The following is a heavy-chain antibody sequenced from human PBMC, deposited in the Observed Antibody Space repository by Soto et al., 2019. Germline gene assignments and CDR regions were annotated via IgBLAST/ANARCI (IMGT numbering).Heavy chain of an antibody. CDR1: CYAFNAYW. CDR2: IYRGDSDT. J-gene: IGHJ3*02. CDR3: ARGGYSGNSKDPFYI. V-gene: IGHV5-51*01. D-gene: IGHD6-25*01. Sequence: GKSLKISCNGSCYAFNAYWIGWVFNMPGKGLEWMAIIYRGDSDTRYSPSFQGQVTISADKSISTAYLQWSSLKASDTAMFYCARGGYSGNSKDPFYIWGPGSMVTVSS.